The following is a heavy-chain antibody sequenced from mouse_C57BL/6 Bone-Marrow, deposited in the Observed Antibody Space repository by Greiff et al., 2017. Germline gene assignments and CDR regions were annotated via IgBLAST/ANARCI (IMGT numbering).Heavy chain of an antibody. CDR3: ARDYGKGFDY. V-gene: IGHV1-26*01. J-gene: IGHJ2*01. CDR1: GYTFTDYY. Sequence: VQLQQSGPELVKPGASVKISCKASGYTFTDYYMNWVKQSHGKSLEWIGDINPNNGGTSYNQKFKGKATLTVDKSSSTAYMELRSLTSEDSAVYYCARDYGKGFDYWGQGTTLTVSS. CDR2: INPNNGGT. D-gene: IGHD1-1*01.